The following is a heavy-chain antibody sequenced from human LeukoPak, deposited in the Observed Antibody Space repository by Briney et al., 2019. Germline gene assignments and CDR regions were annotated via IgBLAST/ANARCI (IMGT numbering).Heavy chain of an antibody. J-gene: IGHJ4*02. CDR3: AKHRFESGGYHSTD. V-gene: IGHV3-23*01. D-gene: IGHD3-22*01. CDR1: GFTFSNYA. CDR2: ISGGSGST. Sequence: GGSLRLSCAASGFTFSNYAMSWVRQAPGKGLAWVSTISGGSGSTYCADSVKGRFTISRDNSKNTLYLQMNSLRDEDTAVYYCAKHRFESGGYHSTDWGQGTLVTVSS.